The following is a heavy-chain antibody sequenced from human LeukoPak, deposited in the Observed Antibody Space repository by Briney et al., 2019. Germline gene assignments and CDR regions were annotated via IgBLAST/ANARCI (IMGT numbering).Heavy chain of an antibody. CDR2: INPDSGGT. V-gene: IGHV1-2*02. D-gene: IGHD4-23*01. CDR3: ARDTVVMSTPYYYYYGMDV. CDR1: GYTFTGYY. Sequence: ASVKVSCKASGYTFTGYYIHWVRQAPGQGLEWMGWINPDSGGTNSAQNFQGRVTMTRDTSISTADMELNRLRSDDTAVYYCARDTVVMSTPYYYYYGMDVWGQGTTATVSS. J-gene: IGHJ6*02.